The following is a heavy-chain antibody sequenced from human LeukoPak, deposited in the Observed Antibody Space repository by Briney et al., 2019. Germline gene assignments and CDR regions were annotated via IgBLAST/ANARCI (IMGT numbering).Heavy chain of an antibody. V-gene: IGHV3-48*04. D-gene: IGHD6-13*01. CDR3: ARSRSPAGYSSSWYYFDY. J-gene: IGHJ4*02. Sequence: GGSLRLSCAASGFTFSSYSMNWVRQAPGKGLEWVSYISSSSSTIYYADSVKGRFTIPRDNAKNSLYLQMNSLRAEDTAVYYCARSRSPAGYSSSWYYFDYWGQGTLVTVSS. CDR2: ISSSSSTI. CDR1: GFTFSSYS.